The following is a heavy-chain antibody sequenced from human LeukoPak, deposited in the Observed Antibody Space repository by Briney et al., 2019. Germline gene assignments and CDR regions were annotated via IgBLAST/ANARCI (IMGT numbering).Heavy chain of an antibody. Sequence: GGSLRLSCAASGFTFDDYGMSWVRQAPGKGLEWVSGINWNGGSTGYADSVKGRFTISRENAKNSLYLQMNSLRAEDTAVYYCAKDGAADYDFWSGYQYYFDYWGQGTLVTVSS. CDR2: INWNGGST. CDR1: GFTFDDYG. V-gene: IGHV3-20*04. D-gene: IGHD3-3*01. J-gene: IGHJ4*02. CDR3: AKDGAADYDFWSGYQYYFDY.